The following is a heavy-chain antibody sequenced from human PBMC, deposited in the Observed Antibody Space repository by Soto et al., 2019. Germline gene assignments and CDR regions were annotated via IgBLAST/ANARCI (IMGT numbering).Heavy chain of an antibody. CDR3: ASNLWFGELLQYYYYMDV. Sequence: SETLSLTCTVSGGSISSSSYYWGWIRQPPGKGLEWIGSIYYSGSTYYNPSLKSRVTISVDTSKNQFSLKLSSVTAADTAVYYCASNLWFGELLQYYYYMDVWGKVTTVTVSS. J-gene: IGHJ6*03. CDR1: GGSISSSSYY. V-gene: IGHV4-39*01. D-gene: IGHD3-10*01. CDR2: IYYSGST.